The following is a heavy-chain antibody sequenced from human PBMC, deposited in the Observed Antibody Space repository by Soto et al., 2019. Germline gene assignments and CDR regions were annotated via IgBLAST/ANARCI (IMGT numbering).Heavy chain of an antibody. J-gene: IGHJ6*03. CDR1: GLTFSSYG. D-gene: IGHD5-12*01. CDR3: ARDYSGYDFVYYYYYMDV. CDR2: IWYDGSNK. V-gene: IGHV3-33*01. Sequence: PGGSLRLSCAASGLTFSSYGMHWVRQAPGKGLEWVAVIWYDGSNKYYADSVKGRFTISRDNSKNTLYLQMNSLRAEDTAVYYCARDYSGYDFVYYYYYMDVWGKGTTVTVSS.